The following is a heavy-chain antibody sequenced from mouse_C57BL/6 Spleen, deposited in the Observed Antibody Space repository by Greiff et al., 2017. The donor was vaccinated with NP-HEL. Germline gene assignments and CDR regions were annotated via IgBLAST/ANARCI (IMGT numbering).Heavy chain of an antibody. Sequence: VQLQQSGAELVKPGASVKLSCKASGYTFTSYWMHWVKQRPGQGLEWIGMIHPNSGSTNYNEKFKSKATLTVDKSSSTAYMQLSSLTSEDSAVYYCARELYGPYAMDYWGQGTSVTVSS. CDR2: IHPNSGST. V-gene: IGHV1-64*01. J-gene: IGHJ4*01. CDR1: GYTFTSYW. D-gene: IGHD1-1*01. CDR3: ARELYGPYAMDY.